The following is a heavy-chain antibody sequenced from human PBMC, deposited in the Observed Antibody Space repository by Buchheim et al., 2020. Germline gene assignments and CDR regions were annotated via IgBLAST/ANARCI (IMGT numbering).Heavy chain of an antibody. CDR1: GGSISSGSYY. Sequence: QVQLQESGPGLVKPSQTLSLTCTVSGGSISSGSYYWSWIRQPAGKGLEWIGRIYTSGSTNYNPPLKSRVTISVATSKNQFSLKLSSVTAADTAVYYCARGLSGDYDFWSGYWVGWFDPWGQGTL. CDR2: IYTSGST. J-gene: IGHJ5*02. V-gene: IGHV4-61*02. CDR3: ARGLSGDYDFWSGYWVGWFDP. D-gene: IGHD3-3*01.